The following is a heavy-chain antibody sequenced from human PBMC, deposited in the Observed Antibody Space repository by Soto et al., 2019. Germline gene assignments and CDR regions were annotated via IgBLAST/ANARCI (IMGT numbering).Heavy chain of an antibody. CDR3: ARHKTSMTPVPRATFDM. D-gene: IGHD4-17*01. J-gene: IGHJ3*02. Sequence: GESLKISCKGLGYNFINYCIAWVRQTPGKGLEWMGIIYPCDSDTRYSPSFQGQVTISADQSIGVVYLQWDTLKASDTAIYFCARHKTSMTPVPRATFDMWGQGT. CDR1: GYNFINYC. V-gene: IGHV5-51*01. CDR2: IYPCDSDT.